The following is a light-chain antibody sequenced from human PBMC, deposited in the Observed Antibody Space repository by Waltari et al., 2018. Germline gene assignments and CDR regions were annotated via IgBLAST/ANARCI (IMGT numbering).Light chain of an antibody. CDR3: GTWDSSLSAGV. Sequence: QSVLTQPPSVSAAPGQKVTISCSGSSSNIGNRYVSWYQQLPGTAPKLLIYDNKKPPSGIPDRFSCSKSGASATLGITGLQTGDEADYYGGTWDSSLSAGVFGGGTKLTVL. CDR2: DNK. J-gene: IGLJ3*02. CDR1: SSNIGNRY. V-gene: IGLV1-51*01.